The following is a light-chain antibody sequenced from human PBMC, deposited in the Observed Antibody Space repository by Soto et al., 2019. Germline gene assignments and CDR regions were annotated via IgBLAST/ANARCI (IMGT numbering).Light chain of an antibody. CDR1: QRLTSNY. CDR3: QHYVGSPPYT. V-gene: IGKV3-20*01. Sequence: EIMLTQSPDTLSLSPGERATLSCRASQRLTSNYLAWYQQKVGQAPRLLIYGATRRATGVPDRFSGGGSGTDFPLTISRLEKEDFAVYYCQHYVGSPPYTFGQGTKLEI. CDR2: GAT. J-gene: IGKJ2*01.